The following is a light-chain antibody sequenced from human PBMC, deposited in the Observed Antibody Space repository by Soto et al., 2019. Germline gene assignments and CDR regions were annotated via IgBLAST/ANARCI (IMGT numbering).Light chain of an antibody. V-gene: IGKV1-17*01. J-gene: IGKJ1*01. CDR2: AAS. CDR3: QQYNSYWT. CDR1: QDIRSD. Sequence: IQMTQFPSSLSVSVGDRVTITCRASQDIRSDLGWYQHRPGKAPKLLIYAASTLERGVPSRFSGSGSGTEFTLTISSLQPDDFATYYCQQYNSYWTFGPGTKVDIK.